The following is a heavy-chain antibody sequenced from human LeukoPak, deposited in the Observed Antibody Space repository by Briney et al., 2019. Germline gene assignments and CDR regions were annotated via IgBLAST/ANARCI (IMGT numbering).Heavy chain of an antibody. CDR3: AREGRHSGSGSHYDH. J-gene: IGHJ5*02. Sequence: PGGSLRLSCAASGFNFGDFGMSWVRQAPGKGLEWVSGIFWNGGSTGYADSVKDRFTISRDNAKNSLYLQINSLRAEDTAVYYCAREGRHSGSGSHYDHWGQGTLVTVSS. CDR1: GFNFGDFG. CDR2: IFWNGGST. D-gene: IGHD3-10*01. V-gene: IGHV3-20*04.